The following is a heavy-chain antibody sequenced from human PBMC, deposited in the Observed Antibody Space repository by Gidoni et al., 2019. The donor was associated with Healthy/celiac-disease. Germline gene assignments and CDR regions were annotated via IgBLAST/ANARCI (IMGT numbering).Heavy chain of an antibody. CDR3: ARSYCGGDCYYRSYYGMDV. CDR2: INHSGST. D-gene: IGHD2-21*01. Sequence: QVQLQQWGAGLLKPSETLSLTCAVYCGSFSGYYWSWIRQPPGKGLEWIGEINHSGSTNYNPSLKSRVTISVDTSKNQFSLKLSSVTAADTAVYYCARSYCGGDCYYRSYYGMDVWGQGTTVTVSS. CDR1: CGSFSGYY. J-gene: IGHJ6*02. V-gene: IGHV4-34*01.